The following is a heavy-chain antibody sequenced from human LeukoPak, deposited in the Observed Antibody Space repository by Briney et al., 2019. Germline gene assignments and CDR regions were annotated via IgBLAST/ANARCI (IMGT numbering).Heavy chain of an antibody. CDR1: GGAISSYY. D-gene: IGHD3-3*01. J-gene: IGHJ5*02. CDR2: IYTSGST. V-gene: IGHV4-4*09. CDR3: ARYQARFLRGFDP. Sequence: SETLSLTCTVSGGAISSYYWSWLRQPPGKGLEWIGYIYTSGSTNYNPSLKSRVTISVDTSKNQFSLKLSSVTAADTAVYYCARYQARFLRGFDPWGQGTLVTVSS.